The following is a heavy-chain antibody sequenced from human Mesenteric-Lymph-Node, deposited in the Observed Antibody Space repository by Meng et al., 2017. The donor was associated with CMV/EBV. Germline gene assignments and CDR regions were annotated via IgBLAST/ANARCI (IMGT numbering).Heavy chain of an antibody. D-gene: IGHD3-16*01. V-gene: IGHV3-33*01. Sequence: GESLKISCAASGFTFSNYGMHWVRQAPGKGLEWVAVVYYDGGNKYYADSVKGRFTISRDNSRNTLYLQVNTLRAEDTAVYNCARDRMGGIDAFDIWGQGTMVTVSS. CDR3: ARDRMGGIDAFDI. CDR1: GFTFSNYG. CDR2: VYYDGGNK. J-gene: IGHJ3*02.